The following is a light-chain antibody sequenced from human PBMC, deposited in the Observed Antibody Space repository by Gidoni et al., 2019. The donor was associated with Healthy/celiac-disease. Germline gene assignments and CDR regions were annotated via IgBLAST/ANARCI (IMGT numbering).Light chain of an antibody. CDR3: QQYGTSPGT. J-gene: IGKJ1*01. CDR2: GAS. CDR1: QNVTSSY. V-gene: IGKV3-20*01. Sequence: EIVLTQSPDTLSLSPGERATLTCRASQNVTSSYLAWYQQEHGQAPRLLIFGASTRGTGIPDRFSGSGSGTDFTLTISRLEPEDLAVYFCQQYGTSPGTFGQGTKVEIK.